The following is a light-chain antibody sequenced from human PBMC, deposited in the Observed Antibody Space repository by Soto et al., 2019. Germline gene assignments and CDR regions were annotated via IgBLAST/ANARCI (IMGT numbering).Light chain of an antibody. CDR3: QQYYTTPYT. V-gene: IGKV4-1*01. CDR1: QSVFYSVDNKNY. CDR2: WAS. J-gene: IGKJ2*01. Sequence: DIVMTQSPDSLAVSLGERATINCKSSQSVFYSVDNKNYIAWYQHRPGQPPKLLIYWASTRESGVPDRFSGSGSGTDFTLTISSLQAEDVAVYYCQQYYTTPYTFGQGTRLEIK.